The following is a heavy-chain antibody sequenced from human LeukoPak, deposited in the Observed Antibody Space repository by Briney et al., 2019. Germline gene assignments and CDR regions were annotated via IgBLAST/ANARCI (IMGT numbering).Heavy chain of an antibody. J-gene: IGHJ6*03. Sequence: GGSLRLSCAASGFTFSSYCMSWVRQAPGKGLEWVSAISCSGGSTYYADSVKGRFTISRDNSKNTLYLQMNSLRAEDTAVYYCAKAGPYYYDSSGYYYYYYYYMDVWGKGTTVTISS. CDR2: ISCSGGST. D-gene: IGHD3-22*01. CDR1: GFTFSSYC. CDR3: AKAGPYYYDSSGYYYYYYYYMDV. V-gene: IGHV3-23*01.